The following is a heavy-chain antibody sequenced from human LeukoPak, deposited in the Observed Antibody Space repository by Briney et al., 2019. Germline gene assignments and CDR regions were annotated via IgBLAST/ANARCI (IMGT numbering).Heavy chain of an antibody. D-gene: IGHD1-26*01. CDR3: AKAGYSGTYLEPLDY. Sequence: GGSLRLSWAASGFTFSSYGIHWVRPAPGKGLEWVAFIQYDKSNKYYANSVNGRFTIARDNSNKLYLQMNSLRVEDTAVYFCAKAGYSGTYLEPLDYWGQGTLVTVSS. J-gene: IGHJ4*02. CDR1: GFTFSSYG. V-gene: IGHV3-30*02. CDR2: IQYDKSNK.